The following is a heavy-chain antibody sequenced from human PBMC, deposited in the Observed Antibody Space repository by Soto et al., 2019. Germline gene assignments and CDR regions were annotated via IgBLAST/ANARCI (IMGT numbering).Heavy chain of an antibody. J-gene: IGHJ5*02. CDR2: ISGSGGST. D-gene: IGHD3-3*01. CDR3: AKDAVLRFLEWLGDWFDP. V-gene: IGHV3-23*01. Sequence: GGSLRLSCAASGFTFSSYAMSWVRQAPGKGLEWVSAISGSGGSTYYADSVKGRFTISRDNSKNTLYLQMNSLRAEDTAVYYCAKDAVLRFLEWLGDWFDPWGQGTLVTVSS. CDR1: GFTFSSYA.